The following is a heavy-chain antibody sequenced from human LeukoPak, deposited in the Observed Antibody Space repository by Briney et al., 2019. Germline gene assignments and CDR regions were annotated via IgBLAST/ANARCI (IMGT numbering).Heavy chain of an antibody. CDR2: INPNSGGT. J-gene: IGHJ4*02. CDR3: ARSRYFDWLLYPVFDY. D-gene: IGHD3-9*01. CDR1: GYTFTGYY. Sequence: GASVKVSCKASGYTFTGYYMHWVRQAPGQGLEWMGWINPNSGGTNYAQKFQGRVTMTRDMSISTAYMELSRLRSDDTAVYYCARSRYFDWLLYPVFDYWGQGTLVTVSS. V-gene: IGHV1-2*02.